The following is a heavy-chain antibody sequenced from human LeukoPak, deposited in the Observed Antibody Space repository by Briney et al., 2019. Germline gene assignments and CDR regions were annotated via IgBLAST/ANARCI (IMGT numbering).Heavy chain of an antibody. CDR1: GGSFSGYY. V-gene: IGHV4-34*01. CDR3: ARMPSDCSSTSCFTRYYGMDV. D-gene: IGHD2-2*02. J-gene: IGHJ6*02. CDR2: INHSGST. Sequence: PSETLSLTCAVYGGSFSGYYWSWIRQPPGKGLEGIGEINHSGSTNYNPSLKSRVTISVDTSKNQFSLKLSSVTAADTAVYYCARMPSDCSSTSCFTRYYGMDVWGQGTTVTVSS.